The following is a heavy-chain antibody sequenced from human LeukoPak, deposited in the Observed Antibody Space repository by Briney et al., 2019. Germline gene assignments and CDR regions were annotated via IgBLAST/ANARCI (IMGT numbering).Heavy chain of an antibody. Sequence: PGGSLRLSCAASGFTFSNYDMIWVRQVTGKGLEWVSSIGTVGDTHYLGSVKGRFTISRENGRNSFYLQMNDLRAGDTALYYCARAPPASGWRVDYWGQGTLVTVAS. CDR1: GFTFSNYD. CDR3: ARAPPASGWRVDY. V-gene: IGHV3-13*04. J-gene: IGHJ4*02. CDR2: IGTVGDT. D-gene: IGHD6-19*01.